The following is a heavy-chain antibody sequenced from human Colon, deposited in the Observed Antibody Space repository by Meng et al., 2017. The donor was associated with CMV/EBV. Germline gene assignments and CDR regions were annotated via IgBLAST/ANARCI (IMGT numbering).Heavy chain of an antibody. Sequence: QGQLVRSGAEGKQPGASVKVFGTTSGYTFTGYVIFWVRQDPGQGLEWMGSLNPNSGDTNSAQKFHGRLTMTRDTSILTAYMELGSLRSDDTAVYYCATISGGDFDFWGQGTLVTVSS. CDR2: LNPNSGDT. D-gene: IGHD3-10*01. CDR3: ATISGGDFDF. J-gene: IGHJ4*02. CDR1: GYTFTGYV. V-gene: IGHV1-2*02.